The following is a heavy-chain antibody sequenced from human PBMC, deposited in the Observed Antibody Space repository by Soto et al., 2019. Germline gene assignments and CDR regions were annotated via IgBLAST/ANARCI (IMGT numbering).Heavy chain of an antibody. CDR2: ISGGGGST. CDR1: GFTFSSYA. CDR3: AKDPLGIASLSEGY. D-gene: IGHD6-13*01. Sequence: GGSLRLSCAASGFTFSSYAMSWVRQAPGKGLEWVSAISGGGGSTYYADSVKGRFTISRDNSKNTLYLQMNSLRAEDTAVYYCAKDPLGIASLSEGYWGQGTLVTVSS. J-gene: IGHJ4*02. V-gene: IGHV3-23*01.